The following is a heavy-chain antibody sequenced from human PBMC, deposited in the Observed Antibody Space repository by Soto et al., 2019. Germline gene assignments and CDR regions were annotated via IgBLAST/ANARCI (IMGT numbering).Heavy chain of an antibody. Sequence: GVSLRLSCSASGFTFRNFVMHWVRQAPGKGLEWVAVISYAGNNIYYADSVKGRFTISRDNSGNTLYLEMSSLRGEDTAVYYCAKEQASIFRSGSRMDVWGQGNTVTVSS. CDR1: GFTFRNFV. D-gene: IGHD3-3*01. CDR3: AKEQASIFRSGSRMDV. CDR2: ISYAGNNI. J-gene: IGHJ6*02. V-gene: IGHV3-30*18.